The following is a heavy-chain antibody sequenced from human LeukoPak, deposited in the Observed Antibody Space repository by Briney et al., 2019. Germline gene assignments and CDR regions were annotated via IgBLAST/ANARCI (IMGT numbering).Heavy chain of an antibody. J-gene: IGHJ5*02. Sequence: ASVKVSCKASGYTFTGYYMHWVRQAPGQGLEWMGWINPNSGGTNYAQKFQGRVTMTRDTSISTAYMELSRLRSDDTAVYYCARYYDFWIGYDPNWFDPWGQGSLVT. CDR1: GYTFTGYY. V-gene: IGHV1-2*02. CDR3: ARYYDFWIGYDPNWFDP. CDR2: INPNSGGT. D-gene: IGHD3-3*01.